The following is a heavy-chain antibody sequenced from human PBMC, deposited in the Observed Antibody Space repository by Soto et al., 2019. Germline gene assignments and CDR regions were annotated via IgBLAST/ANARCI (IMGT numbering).Heavy chain of an antibody. CDR2: IIPMFGTA. Sequence: QVQLVQSGAEVKKPESSVKVSCKAPGGTFSTYAISWVRQAPGQGLVWMGGIIPMFGTANYAQRFEDRVTITADESTNTVYMELRSLSSEDTAVYFCASGIQLWLRRINNGYSGWGQGTLVTVSS. CDR1: GGTFSTYA. CDR3: ASGIQLWLRRINNGYSG. V-gene: IGHV1-69*12. D-gene: IGHD5-18*01. J-gene: IGHJ4*02.